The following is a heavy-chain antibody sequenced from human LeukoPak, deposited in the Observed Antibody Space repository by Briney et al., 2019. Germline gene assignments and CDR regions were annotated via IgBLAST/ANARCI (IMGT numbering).Heavy chain of an antibody. CDR3: ARDRNDFWSGCYTYYFDY. CDR2: ISYDGSNK. D-gene: IGHD3-3*01. J-gene: IGHJ4*02. V-gene: IGHV3-30-3*01. CDR1: GFTFSSYA. Sequence: GGSLRLSCAASGFTFSSYAMHWVRQAPGKGLEWVAVISYDGSNKYYADSVKGRFTISRDNSKNTLYLQMNSLRAEDTAVYYCARDRNDFWSGCYTYYFDYWGQGTLVTVSS.